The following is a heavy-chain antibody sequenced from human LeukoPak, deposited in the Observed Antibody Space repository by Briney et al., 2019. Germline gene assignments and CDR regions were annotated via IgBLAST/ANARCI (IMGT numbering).Heavy chain of an antibody. CDR3: ARDPQLFYWFDP. V-gene: IGHV1-2*02. Sequence: EASVKVSCKASGYTFTGYYMHWVRQAPGQGLEWMGWINPNSGGTNYAQKFQGRVTMTRDTSISTAYMELSRLRSDDTAVYYCARDPQLFYWFDPWGQGTLVTVSS. J-gene: IGHJ5*02. CDR1: GYTFTGYY. CDR2: INPNSGGT. D-gene: IGHD3-10*01.